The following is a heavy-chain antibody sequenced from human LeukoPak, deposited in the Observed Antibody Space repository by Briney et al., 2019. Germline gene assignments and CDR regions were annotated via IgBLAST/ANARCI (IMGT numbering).Heavy chain of an antibody. CDR2: ISGSGGST. J-gene: IGHJ3*02. CDR1: GFTFSSYG. D-gene: IGHD6-19*01. Sequence: GGSLRLSCAASGFTFSSYGLSWVRQAPGKGLEWVSAISGSGGSTFYADSVKGRFTISRDNSKNTLYLQMNSLRAEDTAVYYCAKGGEQWLVFAHAFDIWGQGTMVTVSS. CDR3: AKGGEQWLVFAHAFDI. V-gene: IGHV3-23*01.